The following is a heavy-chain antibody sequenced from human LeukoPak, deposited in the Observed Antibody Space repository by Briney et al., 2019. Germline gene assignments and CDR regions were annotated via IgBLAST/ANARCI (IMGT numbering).Heavy chain of an antibody. CDR2: NNHSGST. D-gene: IGHD3-10*01. CDR1: GGSFSGYY. V-gene: IGHV4-34*01. J-gene: IGHJ4*02. CDR3: ARAKSPVRGVFDY. Sequence: SETLSLTCAVYGGSFSGYYWSWIRQPPGKGLEWIGENNHSGSTNYNPSLKSRVTISVDTSKNQFSLKLSSVTAADTAVYYCARAKSPVRGVFDYWGQGTLVPVSS.